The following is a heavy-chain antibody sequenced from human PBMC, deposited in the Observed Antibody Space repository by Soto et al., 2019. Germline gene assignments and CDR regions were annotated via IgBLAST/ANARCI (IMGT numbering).Heavy chain of an antibody. Sequence: LRLSCAASGXTFSSYAMSWVRPAPGKGLEWVSAISGSGGSTYYADSVKGRFTISRDNSKNTLYLQMNSLRAEDTAVYYCAKLYSSGYHSRCFQHWGQGTLVTVS. CDR1: GXTFSSYA. CDR2: ISGSGGST. V-gene: IGHV3-23*01. D-gene: IGHD3-22*01. J-gene: IGHJ1*01. CDR3: AKLYSSGYHSRCFQH.